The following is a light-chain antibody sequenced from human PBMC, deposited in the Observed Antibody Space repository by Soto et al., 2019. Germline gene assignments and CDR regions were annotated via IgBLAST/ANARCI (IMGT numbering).Light chain of an antibody. V-gene: IGKV3D-7*01. CDR1: QSVSSSY. J-gene: IGKJ4*01. CDR3: QQDYNLPPLT. Sequence: PGERVTLSCRASQSVSSSYLTGYQQKPGQAPRLLIYGASTRATGIPARFSGSGSGTDFTLTISSLQPEDFAVYYCQQDYNLPPLTFGGGTTVEIK. CDR2: GAS.